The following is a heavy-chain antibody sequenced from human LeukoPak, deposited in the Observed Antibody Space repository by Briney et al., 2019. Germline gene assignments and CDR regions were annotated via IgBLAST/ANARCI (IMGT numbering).Heavy chain of an antibody. CDR1: GYTFNSYG. D-gene: IGHD4-23*01. V-gene: IGHV1-18*01. CDR2: VSAYNGHT. CDR3: ARGSNSPDY. Sequence: ASVKVSCKASGYTFNSYGISWVRQAPGQGLEWMGWVSAYNGHTNYAQKFQGRVTMTTDTSTSTASMELRSLRSDDTAVYYCARGSNSPDYWGQGTLVTVSS. J-gene: IGHJ4*02.